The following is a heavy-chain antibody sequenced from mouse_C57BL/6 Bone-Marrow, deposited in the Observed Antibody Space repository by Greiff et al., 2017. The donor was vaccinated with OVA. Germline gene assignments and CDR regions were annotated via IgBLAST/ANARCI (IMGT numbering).Heavy chain of an antibody. CDR2: IRSKSSNYAT. Sequence: EVQRVESGGGLVQPKGSLKLSCAASGFTFNTYAMHWVRQAPGKGLEWVARIRSKSSNYATYYADSVKDRFTISRDDSQSMLYLQMNNLKTEDTAMYYCVRDYGNYGGYWYFDVWGTGTTVTVSS. CDR1: GFTFNTYA. D-gene: IGHD2-1*01. V-gene: IGHV10-3*01. CDR3: VRDYGNYGGYWYFDV. J-gene: IGHJ1*03.